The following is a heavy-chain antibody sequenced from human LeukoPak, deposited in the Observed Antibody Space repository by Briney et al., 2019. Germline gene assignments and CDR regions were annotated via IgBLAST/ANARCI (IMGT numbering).Heavy chain of an antibody. CDR1: GFTFSSQA. CDR3: AKEMVGGYFDAFDI. J-gene: IGHJ3*02. D-gene: IGHD1-26*01. V-gene: IGHV3-23*01. CDR2: ISGSGSST. Sequence: GGSLRLSCAVSGFTFSSQAMSWVRQAPGKGLEWVSGISGSGSSTYYADSVKGRFTISRDNSKNTLYLQMNSLRVEDTAVYYCAKEMVGGYFDAFDIWGQGTMVTVSS.